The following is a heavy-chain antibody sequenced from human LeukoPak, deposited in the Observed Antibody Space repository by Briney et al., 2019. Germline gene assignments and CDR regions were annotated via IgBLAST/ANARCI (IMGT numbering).Heavy chain of an antibody. Sequence: SETLSLTCTVSGGSISSYYWSWIRQPPGKGLEWIGYIFYTGSTNYNPSLKSRVTISVDTSKNQFSLRLSSVTAADTAVYYCGTGCGWLPGSWGQGTLVTVSS. V-gene: IGHV4-59*08. CDR1: GGSISSYY. CDR3: GTGCGWLPGS. J-gene: IGHJ5*02. D-gene: IGHD6-19*01. CDR2: IFYTGST.